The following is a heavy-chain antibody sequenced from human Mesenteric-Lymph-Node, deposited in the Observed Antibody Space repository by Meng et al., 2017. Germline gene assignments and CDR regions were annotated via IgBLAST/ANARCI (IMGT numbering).Heavy chain of an antibody. CDR3: ASAYGIEALFYYGMDV. CDR2: VSWNSGRT. V-gene: IGHV3-9*02. J-gene: IGHJ6*01. CDR1: GSISDDYV. Sequence: LMFSCASAGSISDDYVMHWGRQAPGKGLEWVSGVSWNSGRTNYADSVKGRFTISRDNGKNSLYLEMNSLRDEDTALYFCASAYGIEALFYYGMDVWGQGTTVTGYS. D-gene: IGHD2-21*01.